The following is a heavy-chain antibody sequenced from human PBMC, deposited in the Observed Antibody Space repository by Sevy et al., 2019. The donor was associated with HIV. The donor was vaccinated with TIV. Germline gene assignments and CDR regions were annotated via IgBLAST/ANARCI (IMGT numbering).Heavy chain of an antibody. CDR3: AKAPGIVGATWDFQH. D-gene: IGHD1-26*01. V-gene: IGHV3-48*03. CDR2: ISSSGSSI. J-gene: IGHJ1*01. Sequence: GGSLRLSCTASGFTFSSYDMNWVRQAPGKGLEWVSKISSSGSSIYYADSVKGRFTISRDNAKNSLNLQMNSLRAEDTAVYYCAKAPGIVGATWDFQHWGQGTLVTVSS. CDR1: GFTFSSYD.